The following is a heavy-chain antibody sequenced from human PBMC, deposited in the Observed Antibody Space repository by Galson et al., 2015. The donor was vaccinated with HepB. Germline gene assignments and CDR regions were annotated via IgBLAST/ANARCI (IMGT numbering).Heavy chain of an antibody. Sequence: SLRLSCAASGFTFSSYAMHWVRQAPGKGLEYVSAISSNGGSTYYADSVKGRFTISRDNSKNTLYLQMSSLRAEDTAVYYCVKDLFLSQQQLGYYYYGMDVWGQGTTVTVSS. CDR1: GFTFSSYA. J-gene: IGHJ6*02. CDR3: VKDLFLSQQQLGYYYYGMDV. CDR2: ISSNGGST. D-gene: IGHD6-13*01. V-gene: IGHV3-64D*06.